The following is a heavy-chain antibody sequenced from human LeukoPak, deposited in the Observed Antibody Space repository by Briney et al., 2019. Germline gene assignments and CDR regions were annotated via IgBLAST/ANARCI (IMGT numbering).Heavy chain of an antibody. CDR2: ISGSGGTT. Sequence: GGSLRLSCAASGFTFSSYDMSWVRQAPGKGLEWVSAISGSGGTTHYADSVKGRFTISRDNSKNTLYLQMNSLRAEDTAVYYCAKDLEYCSGGSCYSIGVNDYWGQGTLVTVSS. CDR1: GFTFSSYD. V-gene: IGHV3-23*01. CDR3: AKDLEYCSGGSCYSIGVNDY. D-gene: IGHD2-15*01. J-gene: IGHJ4*02.